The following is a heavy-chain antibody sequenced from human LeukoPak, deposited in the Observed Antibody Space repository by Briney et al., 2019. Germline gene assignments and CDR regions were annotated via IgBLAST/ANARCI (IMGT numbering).Heavy chain of an antibody. Sequence: AGGSLRLSCAASGFTFSSYAMHWVRQAPGKGLEWVAVILYDGTNKYYADSVKGRFTISRDNAKDTLSLQMNSLRAEDTAVYYCATSYGSGSYYVGGYWGQGTLVTVSS. V-gene: IGHV3-30-3*01. CDR1: GFTFSSYA. CDR2: ILYDGTNK. J-gene: IGHJ4*02. CDR3: ATSYGSGSYYVGGY. D-gene: IGHD3-10*01.